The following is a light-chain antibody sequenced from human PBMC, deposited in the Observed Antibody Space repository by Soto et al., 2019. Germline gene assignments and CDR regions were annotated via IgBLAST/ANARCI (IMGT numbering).Light chain of an antibody. Sequence: EIVMTQSPATLSVSPGERATLSCRARQSISNNLAWYQQKPGQAPRFLIYGASTRATGIPARFSGSGSGTEFTLTISSLQSGDFAVYYCQQYDTWPWTLGQGTKVEI. CDR3: QQYDTWPWT. CDR1: QSISNN. CDR2: GAS. V-gene: IGKV3-15*01. J-gene: IGKJ1*01.